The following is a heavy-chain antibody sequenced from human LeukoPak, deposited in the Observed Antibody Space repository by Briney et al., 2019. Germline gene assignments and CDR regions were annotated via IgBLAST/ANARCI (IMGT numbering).Heavy chain of an antibody. Sequence: GGSLRLSCAASGFTFSSYAMSWVRQAPGKGLEWVSAISGSGGSTYYADSVKGRFTISRDNSKNTLYLQMNSLRAEDTAVYYCTSGRITIFGVVRSSDYWGQGTLVTVSS. CDR3: TSGRITIFGVVRSSDY. J-gene: IGHJ4*02. CDR1: GFTFSSYA. D-gene: IGHD3-3*01. CDR2: ISGSGGST. V-gene: IGHV3-23*01.